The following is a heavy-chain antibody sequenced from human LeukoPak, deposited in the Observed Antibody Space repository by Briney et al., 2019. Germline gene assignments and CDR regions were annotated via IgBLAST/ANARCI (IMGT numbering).Heavy chain of an antibody. Sequence: GGSLRLSCAASGFTFSSYGMSWVRQAPGEGLEWVSAISGSGSSTYYADSVKGRFTISRDNSKNTLYLQMNSLRAEDTAVYYCAKEHYGDYVNYYFDYWGQGTLVTVSS. V-gene: IGHV3-23*01. CDR3: AKEHYGDYVNYYFDY. J-gene: IGHJ4*02. CDR1: GFTFSSYG. CDR2: ISGSGSST. D-gene: IGHD4-17*01.